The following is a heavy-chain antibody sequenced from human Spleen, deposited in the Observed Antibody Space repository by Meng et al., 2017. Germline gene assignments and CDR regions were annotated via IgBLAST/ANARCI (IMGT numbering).Heavy chain of an antibody. CDR1: GFTFSSYA. D-gene: IGHD3-9*01. Sequence: GGSLRLSCAASGFTFSSYAMSWVRQAPGKGLEWVSAISGSGGSTYYADSVKGRFTISRDKSKNTLYLQMNSLRAEDTAVYYCAREFDILTGYTYDYDGMDVWGLGTTVTVSS. J-gene: IGHJ6*02. CDR3: AREFDILTGYTYDYDGMDV. CDR2: ISGSGGST. V-gene: IGHV3-23*01.